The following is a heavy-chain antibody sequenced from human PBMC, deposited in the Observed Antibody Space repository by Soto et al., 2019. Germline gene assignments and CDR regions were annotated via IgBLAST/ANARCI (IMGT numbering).Heavy chain of an antibody. V-gene: IGHV4-4*02. D-gene: IGHD3-9*01. J-gene: IGHJ4*02. CDR2: IYHSGST. Sequence: PSETLSLTCAVSGGSISSSNWWSWVRQPPGKGLEWIGEIYHSGSTNYNPSLKSRVTISVDKSKNQFSLKLSSVTAADTAVYYCARGYYDILTGYYTDYWGQGTLVTVSS. CDR1: GGSISSSNW. CDR3: ARGYYDILTGYYTDY.